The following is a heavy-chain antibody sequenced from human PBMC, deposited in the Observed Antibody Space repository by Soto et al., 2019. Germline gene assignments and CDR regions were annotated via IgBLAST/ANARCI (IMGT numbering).Heavy chain of an antibody. J-gene: IGHJ3*02. CDR2: IYYSGST. D-gene: IGHD6-19*01. V-gene: IGHV4-39*01. CDR3: ARHGAVAGLPLDAFDI. Sequence: SETLSLPCTVSGGSISSSSYYWGWIRQPPGKGLEWIGSIYYSGSTYYNPSLKSRVTISVDTSKNQFSLKLSSVTAADTAVYYCARHGAVAGLPLDAFDIWGQGTMVTVSS. CDR1: GGSISSSSYY.